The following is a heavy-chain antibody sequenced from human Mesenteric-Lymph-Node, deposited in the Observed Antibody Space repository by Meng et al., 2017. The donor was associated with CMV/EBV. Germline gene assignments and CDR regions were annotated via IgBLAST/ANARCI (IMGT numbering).Heavy chain of an antibody. D-gene: IGHD2-2*01. CDR3: ARAGYCSSTSCYYNWFDP. Sequence: GSLRLSCTVSGGSFSNTDYYWGWIRQPPGKALEWIGNIGYSGTTYYNPSLKRRVTISVDTSKNQFSLKLTSVTAADTAVYYCARAGYCSSTSCYYNWFDPWGQGTLVTVSS. V-gene: IGHV4-39*07. J-gene: IGHJ5*02. CDR2: IGYSGTT. CDR1: GGSFSNTDYY.